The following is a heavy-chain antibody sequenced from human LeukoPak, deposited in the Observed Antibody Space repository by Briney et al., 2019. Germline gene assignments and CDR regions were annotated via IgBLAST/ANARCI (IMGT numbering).Heavy chain of an antibody. Sequence: GGSLRLSCAASGFTFSDHYMDWVRQAPGKGLEWVGRTRNKANSYTTEYAASVKGRFTISRDDSENSLYLQMNSLKTEDTAVYYCARAEAHTSSMDYWGQGTLVTVSS. D-gene: IGHD6-6*01. CDR1: GFTFSDHY. J-gene: IGHJ4*02. CDR3: ARAEAHTSSMDY. CDR2: TRNKANSYTT. V-gene: IGHV3-72*01.